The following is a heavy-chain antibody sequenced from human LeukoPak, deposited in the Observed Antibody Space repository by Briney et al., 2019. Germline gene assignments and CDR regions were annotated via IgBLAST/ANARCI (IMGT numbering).Heavy chain of an antibody. D-gene: IGHD3-10*01. CDR2: ISAYNGNT. J-gene: IGHJ4*02. CDR1: GYTFTSYG. CDR3: ARVLLWFGESPAYFDY. Sequence: ASVKVSCKASGYTFTSYGISWVRQAPGQGLEWMGWISAYNGNTNYAQKLQGRVTMTTDTSTSTAYMGLRSLRSDDTAVYYCARVLLWFGESPAYFDYWGQGTLVTVSS. V-gene: IGHV1-18*01.